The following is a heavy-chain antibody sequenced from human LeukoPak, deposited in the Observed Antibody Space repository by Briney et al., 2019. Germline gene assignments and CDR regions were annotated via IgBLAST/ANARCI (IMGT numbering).Heavy chain of an antibody. CDR1: GFTFSDYY. CDR2: ISSSGSTI. V-gene: IGHV3-11*01. D-gene: IGHD6-13*01. Sequence: GGSLRLSCAASGFTFSDYYMSWIRQAPGKGLEWVSYISSSGSTIYYADSVKGRFTISRDNAKNSLYLQMNSLRAEDTAVYYCARKIAAAGSEAFDIWGQGTMVTVSS. CDR3: ARKIAAAGSEAFDI. J-gene: IGHJ3*02.